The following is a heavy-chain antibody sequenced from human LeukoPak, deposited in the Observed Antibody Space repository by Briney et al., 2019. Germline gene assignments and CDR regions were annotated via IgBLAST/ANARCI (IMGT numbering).Heavy chain of an antibody. J-gene: IGHJ5*02. CDR3: ARDSEGYGDYQP. Sequence: KFQGRVTMTTDTSTSTAYMELRSLRSDDTAVYYCARDSEGYGDYQPWGQGTLVTVSS. V-gene: IGHV1-18*01. D-gene: IGHD4-17*01.